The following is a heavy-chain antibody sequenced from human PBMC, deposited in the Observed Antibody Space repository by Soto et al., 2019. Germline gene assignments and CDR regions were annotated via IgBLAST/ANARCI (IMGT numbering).Heavy chain of an antibody. J-gene: IGHJ4*02. Sequence: SETLSLTCAVYGGSFSGYYWSWIRQPPGKGLEWIGEINHSGSTNYNPSLKSRVTISVDTSKNQFSLKLSSVTAADTAVYYCASRLPATAIPFDYWGQGTLVTVS. CDR1: GGSFSGYY. D-gene: IGHD2-2*02. CDR2: INHSGST. V-gene: IGHV4-34*01. CDR3: ASRLPATAIPFDY.